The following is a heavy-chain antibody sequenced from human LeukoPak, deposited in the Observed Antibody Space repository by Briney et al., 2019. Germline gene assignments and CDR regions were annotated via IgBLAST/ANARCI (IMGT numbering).Heavy chain of an antibody. CDR2: IKQDGGEK. CDR1: GFTFSSYW. Sequence: PGGSLRLSCAASGFTFSSYWMSWVRQAPGKGLEWVADIKQDGGEKYYVDSVKGRFTISRDNAKNSLYLQMNSLRAEDTAVYYCARDDFGPQGNYYDSSGHNWFDPWGQGTLVTVSS. J-gene: IGHJ5*02. CDR3: ARDDFGPQGNYYDSSGHNWFDP. V-gene: IGHV3-7*03. D-gene: IGHD3-22*01.